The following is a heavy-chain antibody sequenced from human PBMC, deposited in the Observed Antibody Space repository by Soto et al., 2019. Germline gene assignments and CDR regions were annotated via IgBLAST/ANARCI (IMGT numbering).Heavy chain of an antibody. V-gene: IGHV4-59*01. Sequence: AETLSLTCTVSGGSITSYNRNWLRQPPGKALEWIGYVYNSGSTNYNPSLKSRVTISVDTSKNQFSLKVNSVTAADTAVYYCARRAVVAVTGSLDNWLDPWGQGILVT. CDR1: GGSITSYN. CDR3: ARRAVVAVTGSLDNWLDP. J-gene: IGHJ5*02. CDR2: VYNSGST. D-gene: IGHD2-21*01.